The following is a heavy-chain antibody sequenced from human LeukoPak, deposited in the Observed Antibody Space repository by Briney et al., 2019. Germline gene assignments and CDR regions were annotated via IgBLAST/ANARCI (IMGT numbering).Heavy chain of an antibody. Sequence: IPGGSLRLSCTVSGFTVSSNSMNWVRQAPGKGLKWVSSISNTGNSRSYADSVKGRFTISRDNAKNSLYLQMNSLRAEDMALYYCAKGELRGPDDAFDIWGQGTMVTVSS. J-gene: IGHJ3*02. D-gene: IGHD4-17*01. CDR1: GFTVSSNS. V-gene: IGHV3-21*04. CDR2: ISNTGNSR. CDR3: AKGELRGPDDAFDI.